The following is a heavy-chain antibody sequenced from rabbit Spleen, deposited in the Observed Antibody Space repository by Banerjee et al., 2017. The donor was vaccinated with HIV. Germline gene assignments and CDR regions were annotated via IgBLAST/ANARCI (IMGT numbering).Heavy chain of an antibody. CDR2: INAVTGKA. Sequence: EQLEESGGDLVKPGASLTLTCKGSGLDFSSDYWICWVRQVPGKGLEWIGCINAVTGKAVYATWASGRFTISRTSSTTVTLRMTSLTAADRATYFCARDLVGVIGWNFYLWGPGTLVTVS. CDR1: GLDFSSDYW. J-gene: IGHJ4*01. CDR3: ARDLVGVIGWNFYL. V-gene: IGHV1S45*01. D-gene: IGHD1-1*01.